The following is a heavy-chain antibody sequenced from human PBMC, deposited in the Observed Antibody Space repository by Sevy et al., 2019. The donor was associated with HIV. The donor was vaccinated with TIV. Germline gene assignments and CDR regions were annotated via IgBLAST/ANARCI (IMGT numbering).Heavy chain of an antibody. CDR3: ARRYFYDSRGSTVFDY. J-gene: IGHJ4*02. Sequence: SETLSLTCTVSGVSISSFYWSWIRQPPGKGLEWIGNIYYSRSTNYNPSLKSRVTISVDTSKNQFSLKLSSVTAADTAVYYCARRYFYDSRGSTVFDYWGQGTLVTVSS. CDR2: IYYSRST. V-gene: IGHV4-59*13. D-gene: IGHD3-22*01. CDR1: GVSISSFY.